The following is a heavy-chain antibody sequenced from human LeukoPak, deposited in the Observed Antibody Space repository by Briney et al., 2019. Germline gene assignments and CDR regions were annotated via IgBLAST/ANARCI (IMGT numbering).Heavy chain of an antibody. CDR3: ARRESGSGSSYHY. CDR1: GYTFTSYY. CDR2: INPSGGST. J-gene: IGHJ4*02. D-gene: IGHD1-26*01. V-gene: IGHV1-46*01. Sequence: GASVKVSCKASGYTFTSYYMHWVRQAPGQGLEWMGIINPSGGSTSYAQNFQGRVTMTRDTSTNTVYMELSSLISEDTAVYYCARRESGSGSSYHYWGQGTLVTVSS.